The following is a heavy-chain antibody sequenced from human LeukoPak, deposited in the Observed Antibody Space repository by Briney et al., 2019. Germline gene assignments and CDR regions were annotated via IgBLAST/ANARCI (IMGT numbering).Heavy chain of an antibody. J-gene: IGHJ5*02. CDR1: GGSISSYY. V-gene: IGHV4-59*01. D-gene: IGHD5-12*01. Sequence: SETLSLTCTVSGGSISSYYWSWIRQPPGKGLEWMGYIYYSGNTNYNPSLKSRLTISMDTSKNQFSLKLSSVTAADTAVYYCARDLDPFTGYSGYDSPTDVGWFDPWGQGTLVTVSS. CDR2: IYYSGNT. CDR3: ARDLDPFTGYSGYDSPTDVGWFDP.